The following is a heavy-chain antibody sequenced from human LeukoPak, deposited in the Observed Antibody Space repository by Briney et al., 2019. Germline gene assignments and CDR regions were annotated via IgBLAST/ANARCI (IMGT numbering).Heavy chain of an antibody. CDR3: ARSAWYYYGSGSYFPLYYYYGMDV. D-gene: IGHD3-10*01. CDR1: GYTFTSYG. V-gene: IGHV7-4-1*02. J-gene: IGHJ6*02. Sequence: ASVKVSCKASGYTFTSYGISWVRQAPGQGLEWMGWINTNTGNPTYAQGFTGRFVFSLDTSDSTAYLQISSLKAEDTAVYYCARSAWYYYGSGSYFPLYYYYGMDVWGQGTTVTVSS. CDR2: INTNTGNP.